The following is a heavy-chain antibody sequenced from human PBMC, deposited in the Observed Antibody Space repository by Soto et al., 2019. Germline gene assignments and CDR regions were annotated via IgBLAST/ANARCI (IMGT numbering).Heavy chain of an antibody. CDR3: AREGGYYDYIWGSYRYTEDAFDI. J-gene: IGHJ3*02. Sequence: SVKVSCKASGGTFSSYTISWVRQAPGQGLEWMGRIIPILGIANYAQKFQGRVTITADKSTSTAYMELSSLRSEDTAVYYCAREGGYYDYIWGSYRYTEDAFDIWGQGTMVTVS. CDR1: GGTFSSYT. CDR2: IIPILGIA. D-gene: IGHD3-16*02. V-gene: IGHV1-69*04.